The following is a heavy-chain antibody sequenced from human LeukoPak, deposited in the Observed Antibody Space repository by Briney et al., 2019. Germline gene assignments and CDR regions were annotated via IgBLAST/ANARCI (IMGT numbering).Heavy chain of an antibody. D-gene: IGHD5-12*01. Sequence: ASVKVSCKASGATFTNYNIAWVRQAPGQGLEWMGGIIPVLGTANYAQKFQGRVTITTDASTSTVSMELSGIRSEDTAVYYCAGDLIPRGFGGYDYWFDPWGQGTLVTVSS. CDR2: IIPVLGTA. CDR3: AGDLIPRGFGGYDYWFDP. J-gene: IGHJ5*02. V-gene: IGHV1-69*16. CDR1: GATFTNYN.